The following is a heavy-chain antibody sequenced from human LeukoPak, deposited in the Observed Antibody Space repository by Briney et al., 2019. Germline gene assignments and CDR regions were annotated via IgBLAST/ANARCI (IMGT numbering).Heavy chain of an antibody. J-gene: IGHJ4*02. CDR3: ARHQDGYQFDY. V-gene: IGHV4-38-2*01. D-gene: IGHD6-13*01. CDR2: IYHSGST. CDR1: GYSISSGYY. Sequence: PSETLSLTCAVSGYSISSGYYWGWIRQPPGKGLEWIGSIYHSGSTYYNPSLKSRVTISVDTSKNQFSLKLSSVTAADTAVYYCARHQDGYQFDYWGQGTLVTVSS.